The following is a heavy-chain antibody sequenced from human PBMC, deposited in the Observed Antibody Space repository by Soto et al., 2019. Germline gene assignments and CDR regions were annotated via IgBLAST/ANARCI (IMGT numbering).Heavy chain of an antibody. CDR1: GFTFSSYA. D-gene: IGHD3-10*01. J-gene: IGHJ4*02. CDR3: ARSHRTGLPKYGSDHFEY. Sequence: QVQLVESGGGVVQPGRSLRLSCAASGFTFSSYAMHWVRQAPGKGLEWVAVISYDGSNKYYADSVKGRFTISIDNSKNPVGAETKWLRAGDTAVDYFARSHRTGLPKYGSDHFEYWGQGTLVTVSS. V-gene: IGHV3-30-3*01. CDR2: ISYDGSNK.